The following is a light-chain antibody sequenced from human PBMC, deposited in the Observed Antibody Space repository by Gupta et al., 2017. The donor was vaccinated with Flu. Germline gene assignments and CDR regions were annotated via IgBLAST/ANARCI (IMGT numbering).Light chain of an antibody. CDR1: QSVGSY. J-gene: IGKJ5*01. CDR3: QQRSDWPPIT. V-gene: IGKV3-11*01. CDR2: GAS. Sequence: DIVLTQSPATLSLSPGERATLSCRASQSVGSYLAWYQQRPGQAPRLLIYGASNRATGIPARFSGSGSGTDFTLTISSLEPEDFAIYYCQQRSDWPPITFGQGTRLEI.